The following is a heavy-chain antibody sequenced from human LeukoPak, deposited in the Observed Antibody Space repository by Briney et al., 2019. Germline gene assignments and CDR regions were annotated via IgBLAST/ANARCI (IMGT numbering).Heavy chain of an antibody. CDR2: IYYSGST. CDR1: GGSISSGGYY. J-gene: IGHJ4*02. D-gene: IGHD5-12*01. V-gene: IGHV4-31*03. CDR3: ARVQWLQFDY. Sequence: SETLSLTCTVSGGSISSGGYYWSWIRQHPGKGLEWIGYIYYSGSTYYNPSLKSRVTISVDTSKNQFSLKLSSVTAADTAVYYCARVQWLQFDYWGQGTLVTVSS.